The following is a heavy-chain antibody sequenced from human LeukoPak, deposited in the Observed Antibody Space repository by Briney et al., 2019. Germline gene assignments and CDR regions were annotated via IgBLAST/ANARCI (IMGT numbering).Heavy chain of an antibody. J-gene: IGHJ6*03. D-gene: IGHD6-13*01. CDR2: IYDSGST. V-gene: IGHV4-59*12. CDR3: ARDSQSGQLVLSDSYYYMDV. Sequence: PSETLSLTCAVSGGSINNYYWSWIRQPPGKGLEWIGYIYDSGSTIYNPSLKSRITMSVDTSKNQFSLKLSSVTAADTAVYYCARDSQSGQLVLSDSYYYMDVWGKGTTVTISS. CDR1: GGSINNYY.